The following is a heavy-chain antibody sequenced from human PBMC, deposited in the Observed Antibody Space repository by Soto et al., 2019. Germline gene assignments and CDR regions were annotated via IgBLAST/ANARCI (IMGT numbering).Heavy chain of an antibody. CDR1: RGSMISYY. CDR3: ARRIVAKETFDY. V-gene: IGHV4-59*08. D-gene: IGHD5-12*01. CDR2: IYYAGST. J-gene: IGHJ4*02. Sequence: SETLSLTCTVSRGSMISYYWSWIRQPPGRGLEWIGFIYYAGSTKYNPSLNSRVTISVDTSKNQFSLTVTSVTAADTAVYYCARRIVAKETFDYWGQGTLVSVSS.